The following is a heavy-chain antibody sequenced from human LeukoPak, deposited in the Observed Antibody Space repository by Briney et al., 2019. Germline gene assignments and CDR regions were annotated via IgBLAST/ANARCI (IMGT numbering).Heavy chain of an antibody. J-gene: IGHJ6*02. CDR3: AKDISPKLLHFYYGMDV. Sequence: GGSLRPSCAASGFTFDDYAMHWVSQAPGKGLEWVSLIRGDGGSTYYADSVKGRITISRYNSKNSLYLQVNSLRSEDTAVYSCAKDISPKLLHFYYGMDVGGQGATGTVSS. D-gene: IGHD4-23*01. CDR1: GFTFDDYA. V-gene: IGHV3-43*02. CDR2: IRGDGGST.